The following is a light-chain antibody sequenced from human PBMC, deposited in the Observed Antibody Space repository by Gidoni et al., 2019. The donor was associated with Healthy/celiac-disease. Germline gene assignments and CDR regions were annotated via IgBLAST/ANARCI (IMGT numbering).Light chain of an antibody. CDR3: SLYTSSSTLV. CDR2: DVS. Sequence: QSALTQPASVSGSPGQSITISCTGTSSDVGGYHYVSCYQQHPGKAPKLMIYDVSNRPSGVSNRFSGSKSGNTASLTISGLQAEDEADYYCSLYTSSSTLVFGGGTKLTVL. V-gene: IGLV2-14*01. J-gene: IGLJ3*02. CDR1: SSDVGGYHY.